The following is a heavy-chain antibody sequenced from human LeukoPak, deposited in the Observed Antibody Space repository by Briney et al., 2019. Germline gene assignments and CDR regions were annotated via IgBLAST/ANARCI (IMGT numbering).Heavy chain of an antibody. CDR2: IYTSGST. J-gene: IGHJ4*02. CDR3: ARQGIVGATIFDY. CDR1: GGSFSGYY. V-gene: IGHV4-4*09. D-gene: IGHD1-26*01. Sequence: KASETLSLTCVVSGGSFSGYYWSWIRQPPGKGLEWIGYIYTSGSTNYNPSLKSRVTISVDTSKNQFSLKLSSVTAADTAVYYCARQGIVGATIFDYWGQGTLVTVSS.